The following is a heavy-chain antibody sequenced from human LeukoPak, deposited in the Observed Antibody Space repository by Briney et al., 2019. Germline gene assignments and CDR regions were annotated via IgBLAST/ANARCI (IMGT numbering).Heavy chain of an antibody. Sequence: SETLSLTCTVSGGSINSYYWSWLRQPPGKGLEWIGYIHYSGSIDYNPSLKSRVTISADTSQNQFSLSLTSVTAADTAVYYCATLGLLRGAGFNLATHFDYWGQGTLVAVSS. D-gene: IGHD1-26*01. V-gene: IGHV4-59*08. CDR2: IHYSGSI. J-gene: IGHJ4*02. CDR1: GGSINSYY. CDR3: ATLGLLRGAGFNLATHFDY.